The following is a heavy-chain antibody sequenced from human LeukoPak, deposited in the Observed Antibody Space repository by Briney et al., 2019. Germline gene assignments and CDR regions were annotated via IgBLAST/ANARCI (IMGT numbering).Heavy chain of an antibody. J-gene: IGHJ4*02. CDR1: GYTFTSFG. Sequence: ASVKVSCKASGYTFTSFGITWVRQAPGQGLEWMGWISAYNGNTNYAQKLQGRVTMTTDTSTSTAYMELRSLRSDDTAIYYCARDYPYYFDYWGQGTLVTVSS. V-gene: IGHV1-18*01. CDR2: ISAYNGNT. CDR3: ARDYPYYFDY.